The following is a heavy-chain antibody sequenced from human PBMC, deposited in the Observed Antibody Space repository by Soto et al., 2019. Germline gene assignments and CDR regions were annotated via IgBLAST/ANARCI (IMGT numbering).Heavy chain of an antibody. Sequence: QVHLQESGPGLVKPSETLSLTCNVSGGSISSSYWSWIRQPPGKGLEWIGYINYSGRTNYNPSLMSRLTMSVDTSKNECSLKLSSVTAADTAVYYCSRSGNCYDGPDPPWYCDIGGRGTLVSVSS. V-gene: IGHV4-59*01. CDR3: SRSGNCYDGPDPPWYCDI. D-gene: IGHD3-22*01. CDR2: INYSGRT. CDR1: GGSISSSY. J-gene: IGHJ2*01.